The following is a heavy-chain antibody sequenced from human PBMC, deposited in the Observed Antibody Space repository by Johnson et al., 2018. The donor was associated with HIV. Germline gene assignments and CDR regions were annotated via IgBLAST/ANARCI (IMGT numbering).Heavy chain of an antibody. V-gene: IGHV3-11*01. CDR3: ARDRFGSGRPNAFDL. Sequence: QMLLVESGGGLVKPGGSLRLSCAASGFTFSDYYMSWIRQAPGKGLEWVSAISGSGSTIYYADSVKGRFTISRENAKNSLYLQMNSLRAEDTAMYYCARDRFGSGRPNAFDLWGQGTMVTVSS. CDR1: GFTFSDYY. J-gene: IGHJ3*01. CDR2: ISGSGSTI. D-gene: IGHD3-10*01.